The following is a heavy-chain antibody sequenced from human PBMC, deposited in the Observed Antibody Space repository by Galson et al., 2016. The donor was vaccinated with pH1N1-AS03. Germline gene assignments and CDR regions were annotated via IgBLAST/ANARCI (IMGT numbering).Heavy chain of an antibody. Sequence: LSLTCSVSGASVSHYASYWGWIRQAPGKGLEWIATVSARGTTYHNPSLDSRLTISLDTSKNHFSLTLTSVTAADTAMYYCARDRRDCSGGSCSQDGWFDPWGQGALVVVSS. V-gene: IGHV4-39*07. CDR3: ARDRRDCSGGSCSQDGWFDP. CDR2: VSARGTT. CDR1: GASVSHYASY. D-gene: IGHD2-15*01. J-gene: IGHJ5*02.